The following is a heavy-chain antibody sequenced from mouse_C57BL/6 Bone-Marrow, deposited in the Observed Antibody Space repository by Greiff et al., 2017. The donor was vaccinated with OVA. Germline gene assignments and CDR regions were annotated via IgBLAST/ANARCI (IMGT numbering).Heavy chain of an antibody. J-gene: IGHJ2*01. CDR3: ARVGVTTVPIDY. CDR1: GYTFTSYG. V-gene: IGHV1-81*01. D-gene: IGHD2-2*01. Sequence: VKLLESGAELARPGASVKLSCKASGYTFTSYGISWVKQRTGQGLEWIGEIYPRSGNTYYNEKFKGKATLTADKSSSTAYMELRSLTFEDSAVYCCARVGVTTVPIDYWGQGTTLTVSS. CDR2: IYPRSGNT.